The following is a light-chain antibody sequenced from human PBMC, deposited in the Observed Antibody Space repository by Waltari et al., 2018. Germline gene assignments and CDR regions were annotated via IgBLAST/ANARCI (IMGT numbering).Light chain of an antibody. J-gene: IGKJ2*01. V-gene: IGKV4-1*01. CDR3: QHYYTPAYT. CDR1: QSVLFTSNSKND. CDR2: RAS. Sequence: DIVMTQSPDSLAVSLGGRATINCKSSQSVLFTSNSKNDLAWYQQKPGQPPKMLIYRASTRASGVPDGFSGSGSGTDFTLTISSLQAEDVAVYYCQHYYTPAYTFGQGTKLEIK.